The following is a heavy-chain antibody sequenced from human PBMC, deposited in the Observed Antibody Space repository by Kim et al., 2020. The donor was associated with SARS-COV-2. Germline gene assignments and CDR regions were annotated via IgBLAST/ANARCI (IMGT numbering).Heavy chain of an antibody. V-gene: IGHV3-74*01. CDR1: GFTFSSYW. CDR2: INSDGRTT. Sequence: GGSLRLSCAASGFTFSSYWMHWVRQAPGKGLVWVSRINSDGRTTTYAESVRGRFTISRDNAKNTLYLQMNSLRAEDTAVYYCASLSTGYIWYKFDYWGQGTLVTVSS. D-gene: IGHD1-1*01. J-gene: IGHJ4*02. CDR3: ASLSTGYIWYKFDY.